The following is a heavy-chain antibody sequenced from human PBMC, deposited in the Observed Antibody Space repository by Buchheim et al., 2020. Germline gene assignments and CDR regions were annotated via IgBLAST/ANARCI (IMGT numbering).Heavy chain of an antibody. V-gene: IGHV3-48*04. J-gene: IGHJ6*02. CDR3: ARVYSSSNGKGMDV. D-gene: IGHD6-6*01. Sequence: VQLVESGGGVVQPGRSLRLSCAASGFTFSSYGMHWVRQAPGKGLEWVSYISSTGSTIYYADSVKGRFTISRDNAKNSLYLQMNSLRAEDTAVYYCARVYSSSNGKGMDVWGQGTT. CDR2: ISSTGSTI. CDR1: GFTFSSYG.